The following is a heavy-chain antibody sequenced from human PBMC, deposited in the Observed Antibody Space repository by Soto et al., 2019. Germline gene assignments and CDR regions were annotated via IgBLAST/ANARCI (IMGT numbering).Heavy chain of an antibody. CDR1: GGTFSSYA. D-gene: IGHD3-3*01. Sequence: QVQLVQSGAEVKKPGSSVKVSCKASGGTFSSYAISWVRQAPGQGLEWMGGIIPIFGTANYAQKFQGRVTITADESTSKAYMELSSVGSEDTAVYYCARCVKMVGVLIGGFDPWGQGNLVTVS. CDR3: ARCVKMVGVLIGGFDP. J-gene: IGHJ5*02. V-gene: IGHV1-69*01. CDR2: IIPIFGTA.